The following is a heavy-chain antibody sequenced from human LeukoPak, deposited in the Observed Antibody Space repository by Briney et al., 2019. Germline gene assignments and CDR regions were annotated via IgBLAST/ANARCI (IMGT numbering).Heavy chain of an antibody. J-gene: IGHJ3*02. Sequence: GESLEISCKGSGYSFTSYWIGWVRQMPGKGLEWMGIIYPGDSDTRYSPSFQGQVTISADKSISTAYLQWSSLKASDTAMYYCARQWDYYDSSGYYDDAFDIWGQGTMVTVSS. CDR1: GYSFTSYW. CDR2: IYPGDSDT. D-gene: IGHD3-22*01. V-gene: IGHV5-51*01. CDR3: ARQWDYYDSSGYYDDAFDI.